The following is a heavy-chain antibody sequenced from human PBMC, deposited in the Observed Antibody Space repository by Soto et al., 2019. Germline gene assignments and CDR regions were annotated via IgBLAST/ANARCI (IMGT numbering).Heavy chain of an antibody. CDR2: ISAYNGNT. V-gene: IGHV1-18*04. CDR1: VYSFTSYG. D-gene: IGHD1-20*01. J-gene: IGHJ6*04. CDR3: ARDPPITGSLRGTPLMAV. Sequence: XSVKVSCKASVYSFTSYGISWVRQAPGQGLEWMGWISAYNGNTNYEQKFQGRVAMTTDTSTNTAYLELRTLRSDDAAVYYCARDPPITGSLRGTPLMAVWGKGTTVTVS.